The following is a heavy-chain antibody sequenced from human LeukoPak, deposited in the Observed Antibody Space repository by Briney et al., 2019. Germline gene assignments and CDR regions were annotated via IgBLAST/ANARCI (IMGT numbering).Heavy chain of an antibody. CDR3: AREHDYGDSGGC. CDR1: GYTFTGYY. Sequence: GASVKVSCKASGYTFTGYYMHWVRQAPGQGLEWMGRINPNSGGTNYAQKFQGRVTMTRDTSISTAYMELSRLRSDDTAVYYCAREHDYGDSGGCWGQGTLVTVSS. D-gene: IGHD4-17*01. V-gene: IGHV1-2*06. J-gene: IGHJ4*02. CDR2: INPNSGGT.